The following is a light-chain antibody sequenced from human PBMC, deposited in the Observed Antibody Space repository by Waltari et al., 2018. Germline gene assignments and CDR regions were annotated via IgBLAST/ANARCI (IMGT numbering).Light chain of an antibody. CDR2: EGN. V-gene: IGLV2-14*02. J-gene: IGLJ3*02. Sequence: QSALTQPASVSGSPGQSITISCPGTSSDVGKYNLVSWYQQYPGKAPKLIIYEGNKRPSGVSNHFSGSKSGNTASLTISGLQAEDEADYYCLSYTGAGTGVFGGGTKVTVL. CDR3: LSYTGAGTGV. CDR1: SSDVGKYNL.